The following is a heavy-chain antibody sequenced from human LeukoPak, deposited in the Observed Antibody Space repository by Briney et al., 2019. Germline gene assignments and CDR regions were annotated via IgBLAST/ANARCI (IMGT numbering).Heavy chain of an antibody. Sequence: GGSLRLSRAASGFTFSTYWMTWVRQAPGKGLEWLANIKQDGSEKYYVDSVKGRFTISRDNAKNSLYLQMNSLRGEDTAVYYCATHAKITMVNIWGQGTLVTVSS. CDR3: ATHAKITMVNI. CDR2: IKQDGSEK. CDR1: GFTFSTYW. V-gene: IGHV3-7*01. D-gene: IGHD3-10*01. J-gene: IGHJ4*02.